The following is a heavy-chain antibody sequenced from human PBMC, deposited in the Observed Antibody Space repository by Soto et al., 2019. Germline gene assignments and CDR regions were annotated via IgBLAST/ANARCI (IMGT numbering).Heavy chain of an antibody. Sequence: QMQLVQSGAEARKPGASVKVSCKTSGYTFTGYYLHWVRQAPGRGLEWVGWINPKTGDTNNAQKFQGRVTMTTDTSISTGYMELSGLKSDDTAVYYCVTGDHLVRWGQGTRVTVSS. CDR3: VTGDHLVR. V-gene: IGHV1-2*02. J-gene: IGHJ4*02. CDR1: GYTFTGYY. CDR2: INPKTGDT. D-gene: IGHD6-6*01.